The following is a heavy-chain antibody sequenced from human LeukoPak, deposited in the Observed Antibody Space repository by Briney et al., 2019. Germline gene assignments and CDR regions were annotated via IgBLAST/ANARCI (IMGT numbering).Heavy chain of an antibody. D-gene: IGHD4-17*01. CDR2: ISAYNGNT. J-gene: IGHJ4*02. V-gene: IGHV1-18*04. CDR3: ARRGTVTTVDY. CDR1: GYTFTSYY. Sequence: ASVKVSCKASGYTFTSYYMHWVRQAPGQGLEWMGWISAYNGNTNYAQKLQGRVTMTTDTSTSTAYMELRSLRSDDTAVYYCARRGTVTTVDYWGQGTLVTVSS.